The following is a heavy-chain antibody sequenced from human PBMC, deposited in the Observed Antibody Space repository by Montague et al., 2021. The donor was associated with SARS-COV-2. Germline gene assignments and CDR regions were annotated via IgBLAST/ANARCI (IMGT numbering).Heavy chain of an antibody. Sequence: SETLSLTCAVYGGSFSGYYWSWIRQPPGKGLEWMGEINHRRSTNYNPSLKSRVIISVDTYKTQFSLKLSSVTAADTAVYYCARGTGPRSITRFGVIISGHVFDIWGQGTMVTVSS. CDR2: INHRRST. D-gene: IGHD3-3*01. CDR1: GGSFSGYY. J-gene: IGHJ3*02. CDR3: ARGTGPRSITRFGVIISGHVFDI. V-gene: IGHV4-34*01.